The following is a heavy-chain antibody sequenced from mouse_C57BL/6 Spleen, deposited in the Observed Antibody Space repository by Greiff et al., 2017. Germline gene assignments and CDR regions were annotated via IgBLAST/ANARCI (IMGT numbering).Heavy chain of an antibody. CDR3: ASPDSSGYAWFAY. Sequence: DVMLVESGGGLVQPGGSLSLSCAASGFTFTDYYMSWVRQPPGKALEWLGFIRNKANGYTTEYSASVKGRFTISRDNSQSILYLQMNALRAEDSATYSCASPDSSGYAWFAYWGQGTLVTVSA. V-gene: IGHV7-3*01. CDR1: GFTFTDYY. CDR2: IRNKANGYTT. J-gene: IGHJ3*01. D-gene: IGHD3-2*02.